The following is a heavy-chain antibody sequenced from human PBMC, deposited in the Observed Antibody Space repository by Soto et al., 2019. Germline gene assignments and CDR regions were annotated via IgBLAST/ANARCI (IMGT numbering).Heavy chain of an antibody. V-gene: IGHV1-69*12. CDR2: IMPIFRTP. CDR3: ARYKARAQLGGNYYYILDV. Sequence: QVQLEQSGAEVKKPGPSVKVSCTAPGGTFSNSAISWVRQATGQGREWMGGIMPIFRTPDYAQKFQGRVTMTAIESTSTSYMELSGLRSDDTAIYYCARYKARAQLGGNYYYILDVWGQGTTVTVS. J-gene: IGHJ6*02. CDR1: GGTFSNSA. D-gene: IGHD1-20*01.